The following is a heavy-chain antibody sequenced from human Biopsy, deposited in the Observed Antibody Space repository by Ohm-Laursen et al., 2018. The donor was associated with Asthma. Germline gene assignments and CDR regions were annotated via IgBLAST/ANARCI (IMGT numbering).Heavy chain of an antibody. D-gene: IGHD3-22*01. CDR1: GFSFDDCA. Sequence: SLRLSWAASGFSFDDCAMHWVRQAPGKGLEWVSSISWNSGNIDYADSVKGRFTISRDNAKNSLYLQMQSLRPEDTAFYYCAKSADYYDSTDYLDFWGRGTLVTVSS. CDR3: AKSADYYDSTDYLDF. CDR2: ISWNSGNI. V-gene: IGHV3-9*01. J-gene: IGHJ4*01.